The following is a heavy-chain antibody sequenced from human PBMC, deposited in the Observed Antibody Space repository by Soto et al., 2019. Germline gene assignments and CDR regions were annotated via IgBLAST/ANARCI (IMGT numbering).Heavy chain of an antibody. CDR2: INAGNGNT. D-gene: IGHD1-20*01. V-gene: IGHV1-3*01. J-gene: IGHJ1*01. CDR3: ARDGMSRDLYFQH. CDR1: GYTFTSYA. Sequence: ASVKVSCKASGYTFTSYAMHWVRQAPGQRLEWMGWINAGNGNTRYSQKFQGRVTITRDTSASTAYMELSSLRSEDTAVYYCARDGMSRDLYFQHWGRGTLVTVSS.